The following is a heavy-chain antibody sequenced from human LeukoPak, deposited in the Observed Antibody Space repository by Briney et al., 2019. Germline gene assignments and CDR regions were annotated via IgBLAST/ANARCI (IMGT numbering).Heavy chain of an antibody. CDR1: GFTFSSYG. CDR2: ISYDGSNK. Sequence: GGSLRLSCAASGFTFSSYGMHWVRQAPGKGLEWVAVISYDGSNKYYADSVKGRFTISRDNSKNTLYLQMNSLRAEGTAVYYCAKDLGQLGYYYYYYGMDVWGQGTTVTVSS. D-gene: IGHD6-13*01. V-gene: IGHV3-30*18. CDR3: AKDLGQLGYYYYYYGMDV. J-gene: IGHJ6*02.